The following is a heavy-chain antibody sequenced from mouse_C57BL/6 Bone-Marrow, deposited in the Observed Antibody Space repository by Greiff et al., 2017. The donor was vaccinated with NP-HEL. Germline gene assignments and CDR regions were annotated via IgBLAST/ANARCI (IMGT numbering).Heavy chain of an antibody. Sequence: EVQLQQSGPELVKPGDSVKISCKASGYSFTGYFMNWVMQSHGKSLEWIGRINPYNGDTFYNQKFKGKATLTVDKSSSTAHMELRSLTSEDSAVYYCARGYYGSSPWFAYWGQGTLVTVSA. D-gene: IGHD1-1*01. CDR3: ARGYYGSSPWFAY. CDR1: GYSFTGYF. V-gene: IGHV1-20*01. J-gene: IGHJ3*01. CDR2: INPYNGDT.